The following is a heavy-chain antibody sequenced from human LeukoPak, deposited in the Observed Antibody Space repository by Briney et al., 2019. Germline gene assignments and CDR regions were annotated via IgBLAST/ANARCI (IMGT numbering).Heavy chain of an antibody. V-gene: IGHV3-23*01. Sequence: TGGSLRLSCAASGFTFSSYAMSWVRHAPGKGLEWVSAISGSGGSTYYADSVKGRFTISRDNSKNTLYLQMNSLRAEDTAVYYCAKDQRRLRFPNNGWFDPWGQGTLVTVSS. CDR2: ISGSGGST. CDR1: GFTFSSYA. D-gene: IGHD3-3*01. J-gene: IGHJ5*02. CDR3: AKDQRRLRFPNNGWFDP.